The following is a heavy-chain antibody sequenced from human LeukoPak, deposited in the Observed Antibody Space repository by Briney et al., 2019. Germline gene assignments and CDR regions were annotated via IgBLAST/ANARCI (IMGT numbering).Heavy chain of an antibody. V-gene: IGHV4-30-4*08. CDR3: ARNVVSVEWLPLDY. CDR2: IYYSGST. Sequence: SETLSLTCTVSGGSISSGDYYWIWIRQPRGKGLEWIGYIYYSGSTYYNPSLKSRVTISVDTSKNQFSLKPSSVTAADTAVYYCARNVVSVEWLPLDYWGQGTLLTVSS. D-gene: IGHD3-3*01. CDR1: GGSISSGDYY. J-gene: IGHJ4*02.